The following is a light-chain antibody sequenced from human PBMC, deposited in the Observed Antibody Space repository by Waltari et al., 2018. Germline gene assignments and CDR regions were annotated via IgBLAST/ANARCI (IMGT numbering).Light chain of an antibody. V-gene: IGLV4-69*01. CDR3: QTWDSGSHAWV. J-gene: IGLJ3*02. CDR1: SGHINYA. Sequence: QLVLTQSPSASASLGASVKLTCTLSSGHINYAIAWHQQQPQKGPRYLMKLNSNGRHTKGEGSPDRVAGSSSGAERYLTISRVQSDDEADDYCQTWDSGSHAWVVGGGTKLTVL. CDR2: LNSNGRH.